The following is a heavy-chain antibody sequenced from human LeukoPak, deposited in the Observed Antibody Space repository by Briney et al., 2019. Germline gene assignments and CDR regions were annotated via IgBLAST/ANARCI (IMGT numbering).Heavy chain of an antibody. V-gene: IGHV1-2*02. CDR2: INPNSGGT. CDR3: ARRASGVYTVTTSWFDP. J-gene: IGHJ5*02. Sequence: ASVKVSCKASGYTFTGYYMHWVRQAPGQGLEWMGWINPNSGGTNYAQKFQGRVTMTRNTSISTAYMELSRLRSDDTAVYYCARRASGVYTVTTSWFDPWGQGTLVTVSS. CDR1: GYTFTGYY. D-gene: IGHD4-17*01.